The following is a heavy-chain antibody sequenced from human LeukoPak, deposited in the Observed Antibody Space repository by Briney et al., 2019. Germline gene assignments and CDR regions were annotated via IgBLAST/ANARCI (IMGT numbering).Heavy chain of an antibody. V-gene: IGHV3-48*03. D-gene: IGHD5-12*01. Sequence: GGSLRLSCAASGFTFYSYEMNWVSQAPGKGLEWVSYISSSGTNIFYADSVKGRFTISRDNAKNSLYLQMNSLRADDTAVYSCARGYTYFDYWGQGTLVTVSS. CDR2: ISSSGTNI. CDR3: ARGYTYFDY. CDR1: GFTFYSYE. J-gene: IGHJ4*02.